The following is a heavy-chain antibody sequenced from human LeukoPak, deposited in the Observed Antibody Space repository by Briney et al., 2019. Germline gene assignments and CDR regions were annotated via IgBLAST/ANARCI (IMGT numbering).Heavy chain of an antibody. D-gene: IGHD3-10*01. Sequence: SETLSLTCAVYGGSFSGYYWSWIRQPPGKGLEWIGYIYYSGSTNYNPSLKSRVTISVDTSKNQFSLKLSSVTAADTAVYYCARVVRGAIFDYWGQGTLVTVSS. CDR3: ARVVRGAIFDY. CDR2: IYYSGST. V-gene: IGHV4-59*01. J-gene: IGHJ4*02. CDR1: GGSFSGYY.